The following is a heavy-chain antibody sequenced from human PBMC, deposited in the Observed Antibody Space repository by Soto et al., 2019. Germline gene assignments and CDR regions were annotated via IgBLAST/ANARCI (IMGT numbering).Heavy chain of an antibody. V-gene: IGHV3-73*02. CDR1: GFTFSGSA. CDR3: TADTAMTNYGMDV. Sequence: EVQLVESGGGLVQPGGSLKLSCAASGFTFSGSAMHWVRQASGKGLEWVGRIRSKVNSYATAYAASVKGRFTISRDDSKNTAYLQMNSLKTEDTAVYYCTADTAMTNYGMDVWGQGTTVTVSS. CDR2: IRSKVNSYAT. J-gene: IGHJ6*02. D-gene: IGHD5-18*01.